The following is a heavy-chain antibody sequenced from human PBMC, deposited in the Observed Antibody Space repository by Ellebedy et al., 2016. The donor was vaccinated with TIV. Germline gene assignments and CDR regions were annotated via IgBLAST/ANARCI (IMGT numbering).Heavy chain of an antibody. D-gene: IGHD2-21*02. CDR2: LVGSGA. Sequence: PGGSLRLSCAASGFTFSPYAMAWVRQAPGKGLEWVSCLVGSGAEKYADSVKGRFTISRDNSKRTVDLQMRSVRAEDTAVYFCAKDRTSGDGYWVFDSWGQGTMVSVSS. CDR1: GFTFSPYA. J-gene: IGHJ4*02. CDR3: AKDRTSGDGYWVFDS. V-gene: IGHV3-23*01.